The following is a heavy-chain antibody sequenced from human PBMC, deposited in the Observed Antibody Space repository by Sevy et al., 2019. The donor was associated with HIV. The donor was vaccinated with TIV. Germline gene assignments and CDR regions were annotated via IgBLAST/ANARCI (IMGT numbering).Heavy chain of an antibody. V-gene: IGHV3-11*01. D-gene: IGHD2-2*01. Sequence: GGSLRLSCAASGFTFSDYYISWIRQAPGKGLEWVSYISSSGSTIYYADSVKGRFTISRDNAKNSLYLQMNSLRAEDTAVYYCARDDGVLGYCSSTSCYGLYYYGMDVWGQGTTVTVSS. CDR3: ARDDGVLGYCSSTSCYGLYYYGMDV. J-gene: IGHJ6*02. CDR2: ISSSGSTI. CDR1: GFTFSDYY.